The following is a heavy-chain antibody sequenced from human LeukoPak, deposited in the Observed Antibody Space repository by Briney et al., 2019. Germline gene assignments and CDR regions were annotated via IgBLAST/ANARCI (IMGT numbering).Heavy chain of an antibody. D-gene: IGHD3-16*01. J-gene: IGHJ4*02. CDR1: GFTFSNYA. V-gene: IGHV3-30-3*01. CDR3: AREYEGFDY. CDR2: ISYDGGNK. Sequence: GGSLRLSCAASGFTFSNYAMHWVRQAPGKGLEWVALISYDGGNKYYADSVKGRFTISRDNSKNTLYLQMNSLRAEDTAVYYCAREYEGFDYWGQGTLVTVSS.